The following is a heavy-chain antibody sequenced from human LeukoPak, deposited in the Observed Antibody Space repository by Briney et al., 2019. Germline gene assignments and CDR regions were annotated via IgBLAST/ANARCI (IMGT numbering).Heavy chain of an antibody. V-gene: IGHV3-7*01. J-gene: IGHJ6*03. Sequence: GGSLRLSCAASGFTFSTFWMTWVRQAPGKGLEWVANIKQDGSEEYYVDSVLGRFTISRDNAKNSLYLQMNSLRAEDTALYYCATGSIWSNYYYYMGVWGLGTPVTGSS. CDR3: ATGSIWSNYYYYMGV. CDR1: GFTFSTFW. CDR2: IKQDGSEE. D-gene: IGHD6-13*01.